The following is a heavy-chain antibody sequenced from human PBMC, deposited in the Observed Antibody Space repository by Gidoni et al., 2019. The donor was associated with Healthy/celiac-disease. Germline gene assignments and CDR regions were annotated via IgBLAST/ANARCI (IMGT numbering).Heavy chain of an antibody. J-gene: IGHJ4*02. CDR3: ARGSSSWRRYFDY. CDR1: GFTFSCYS. CDR2: ISSSSSYI. V-gene: IGHV3-21*01. D-gene: IGHD6-13*01. Sequence: EVQLVESGGGLVKPGGSLRLSCSASGFTFSCYSINWVRQAPGKGREWVSTISSSSSYIDYADSVKGRVTISRDNAKNSLYLQMNSLRAEDTAVYYCARGSSSWRRYFDYWGQGTLVTVSS.